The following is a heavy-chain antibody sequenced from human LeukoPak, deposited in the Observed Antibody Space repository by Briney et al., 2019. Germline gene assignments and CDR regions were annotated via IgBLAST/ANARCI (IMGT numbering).Heavy chain of an antibody. Sequence: GGSLRLSCAASGFTLSSYGMSWVRQAPGKGLEWVSGISGGGGSTYYADSVKGRFTISRDNSKNTLYLQMNSLRAEDTAVYYCAKHLRYYYDSSGYYFGYWGQGTLVTVSS. CDR3: AKHLRYYYDSSGYYFGY. CDR2: ISGGGGST. J-gene: IGHJ4*02. V-gene: IGHV3-23*01. CDR1: GFTLSSYG. D-gene: IGHD3-22*01.